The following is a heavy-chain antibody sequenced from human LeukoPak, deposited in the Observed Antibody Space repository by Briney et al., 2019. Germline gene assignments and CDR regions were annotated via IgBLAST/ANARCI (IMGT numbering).Heavy chain of an antibody. CDR1: GFTVGRYA. CDR3: AKGRGYCSGGSCYPTYFDY. V-gene: IGHV3-23*01. D-gene: IGHD2-15*01. CDR2: ISGSGGST. Sequence: HAGGSLTLSCAASGFTVGRYAMSWVRQAPGKGLEWVSAISGSGGSTYYADSVKGRFTISRDNSKNTLYLQMNSLRAEDTAVYYCAKGRGYCSGGSCYPTYFDYWGQGTLVTVSS. J-gene: IGHJ4*02.